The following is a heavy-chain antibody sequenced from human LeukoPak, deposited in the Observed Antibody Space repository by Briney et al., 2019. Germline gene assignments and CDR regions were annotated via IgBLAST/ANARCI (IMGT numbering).Heavy chain of an antibody. J-gene: IGHJ4*02. Sequence: GGFLRLSCAASGFTFNNYSMNWVRQAPGKGLQWVAVISYDGSNKYYAESVKGRFTISRDNSKNTLYLQMNSLRAEDTAVYYCARGQISEGFDYWGQGTLVTVSS. D-gene: IGHD6-19*01. CDR2: ISYDGSNK. CDR1: GFTFNNYS. V-gene: IGHV3-30*03. CDR3: ARGQISEGFDY.